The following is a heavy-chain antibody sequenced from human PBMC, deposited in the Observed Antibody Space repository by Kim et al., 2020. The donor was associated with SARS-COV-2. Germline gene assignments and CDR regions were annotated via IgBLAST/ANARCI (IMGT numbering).Heavy chain of an antibody. CDR1: GFTFRNYG. Sequence: GGSLRLSCAGSGFTFRNYGIHWVRQAPGKGLEWVAIIWYDGSNKYYADPVKGRFTISRDNSKDTVYLQMSSLRAEDTAIYYCARGEGSGSSYFDLWGQGTLVTVTS. CDR2: IWYDGSNK. J-gene: IGHJ4*02. V-gene: IGHV3-33*01. CDR3: ARGEGSGSSYFDL. D-gene: IGHD3-9*01.